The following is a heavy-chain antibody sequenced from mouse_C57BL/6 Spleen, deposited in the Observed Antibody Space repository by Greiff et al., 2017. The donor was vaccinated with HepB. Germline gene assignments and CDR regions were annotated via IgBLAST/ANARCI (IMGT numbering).Heavy chain of an antibody. J-gene: IGHJ4*01. CDR3: TTSRDYAMDY. V-gene: IGHV14-1*01. CDR2: IDTEDGDT. CDR1: GFNIKDYN. Sequence: EVQLQQSGAELVRPGASVKLSCTASGFNIKDYNMHWVKQRPEQGLEWIGRIDTEDGDTEYAPKFQGKATMTAETSSNTAYLQLSSLTSEDTAVYYCTTSRDYAMDYWGQGTSCTVAS.